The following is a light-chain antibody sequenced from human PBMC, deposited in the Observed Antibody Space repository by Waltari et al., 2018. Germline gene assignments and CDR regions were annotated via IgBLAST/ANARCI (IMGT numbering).Light chain of an antibody. CDR2: DVP. J-gene: IGLJ3*02. CDR1: RSDVGVYGF. CDR3: SSYTPTSFWV. V-gene: IGLV2-11*01. Sequence: QSALTQPRSVSGSSGQSVTISCSGSRSDVGVYGFISWYQHHPAKAPTLIIYDVPKRPSGVPDRFSGSKSVTTASLTISGLQADDEADYYCSSYTPTSFWVFGGGTKLTVL.